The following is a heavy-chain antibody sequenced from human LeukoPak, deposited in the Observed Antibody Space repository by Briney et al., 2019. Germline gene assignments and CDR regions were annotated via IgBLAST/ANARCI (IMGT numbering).Heavy chain of an antibody. Sequence: PGGSLRLSCAASGFMFSACSMNWVRLAPGKGLEWVASISSGSKYIYYADSVKGRFTLSRDNAQSSLYLQMDALRVEDTAVYYCAELGITMIGGVWGKGTTVTISS. V-gene: IGHV3-21*01. D-gene: IGHD3-10*02. CDR1: GFMFSACS. J-gene: IGHJ6*04. CDR3: AELGITMIGGV. CDR2: ISSGSKYI.